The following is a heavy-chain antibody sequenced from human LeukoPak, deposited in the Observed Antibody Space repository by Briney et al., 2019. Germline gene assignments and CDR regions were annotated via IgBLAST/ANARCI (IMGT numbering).Heavy chain of an antibody. V-gene: IGHV3-7*01. Sequence: GGSLRLSCVASGFTFSTSWVTWVRQAPGKGLEWVANIDKHGSGKYYVDSVKGRFAISRDYASNSVFLQKDSLRAEDTSVYYCARDAGWGYYDLWGQGTPVTVSS. J-gene: IGHJ4*02. CDR2: IDKHGSGK. CDR3: ARDAGWGYYDL. CDR1: GFTFSTSW. D-gene: IGHD1-26*01.